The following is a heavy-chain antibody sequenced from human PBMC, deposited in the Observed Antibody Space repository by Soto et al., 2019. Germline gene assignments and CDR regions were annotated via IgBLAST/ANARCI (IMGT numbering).Heavy chain of an antibody. D-gene: IGHD6-13*01. Sequence: QVQLVESGGGVVQPGRSLRLSCAASGFTFSSYAMHWVRQAPGKGLEWVAVISYDGSNKYYADSVKGRFTISRDNSKNTLYLQMNSLRAEDTAVYYCARLTSSSSDWGQGTLVTVSS. CDR1: GFTFSSYA. V-gene: IGHV3-30-3*01. CDR2: ISYDGSNK. J-gene: IGHJ4*02. CDR3: ARLTSSSSD.